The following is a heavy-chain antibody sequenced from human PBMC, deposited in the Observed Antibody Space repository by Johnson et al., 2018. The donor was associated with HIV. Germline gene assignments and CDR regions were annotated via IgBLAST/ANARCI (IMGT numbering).Heavy chain of an antibody. CDR1: GFTFSSYW. Sequence: VQLVESGGGVVQPGRSLRLSCAASGFTFSSYWMHWVRQGPGKGLVWVSRINGDGSGITYADSVKGRFTISGDNAKNTLYLQMNSLRAEDTAVYYCASFWATGAFDIWGQGTMVTVSS. V-gene: IGHV3-74*02. CDR2: INGDGSGI. D-gene: IGHD3-10*01. J-gene: IGHJ3*02. CDR3: ASFWATGAFDI.